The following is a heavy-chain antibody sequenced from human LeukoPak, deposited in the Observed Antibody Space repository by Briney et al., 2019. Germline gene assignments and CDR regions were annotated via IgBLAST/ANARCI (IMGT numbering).Heavy chain of an antibody. Sequence: ASVKVSCKASGYTFTSYGISWVRQAPGQGLEWMGWNSAYNGNTDYAQKLQGRVTMTTDTSTSTAYMELRSLRSDDTAVYYCARARPRGYDFWSGYYRGGNDYWGQGTLVTVSS. D-gene: IGHD3-3*01. CDR2: NSAYNGNT. V-gene: IGHV1-18*01. CDR1: GYTFTSYG. CDR3: ARARPRGYDFWSGYYRGGNDY. J-gene: IGHJ4*02.